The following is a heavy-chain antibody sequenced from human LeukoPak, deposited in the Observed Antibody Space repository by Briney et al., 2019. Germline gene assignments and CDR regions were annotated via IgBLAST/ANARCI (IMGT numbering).Heavy chain of an antibody. CDR3: ARGNRLRLGELSPDY. D-gene: IGHD3-16*02. Sequence: ASVKVSCKASGGTFSSYAISWVRQAPGQGLEWMGWINTNTGNPTYAQGFTGRFVFSLDTSVSTAYLQISSLKAEDTAVYYCARGNRLRLGELSPDYWGQGTLVTVSS. CDR2: INTNTGNP. V-gene: IGHV7-4-1*02. J-gene: IGHJ4*02. CDR1: GGTFSSYA.